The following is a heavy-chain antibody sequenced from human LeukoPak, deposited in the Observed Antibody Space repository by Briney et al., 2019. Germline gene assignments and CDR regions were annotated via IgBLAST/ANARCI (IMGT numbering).Heavy chain of an antibody. Sequence: ASVKVSCKASGGTFSSYAISWVRQAPGQGLEWMGGIIPIFGTANYAQKFQGRVTITADKSTSTAYMELSSLRSEDTAVYYCAREHYRSGSYDVFDYWGQGTLVTVSS. CDR2: IIPIFGTA. CDR3: AREHYRSGSYDVFDY. D-gene: IGHD1-26*01. J-gene: IGHJ4*02. CDR1: GGTFSSYA. V-gene: IGHV1-69*06.